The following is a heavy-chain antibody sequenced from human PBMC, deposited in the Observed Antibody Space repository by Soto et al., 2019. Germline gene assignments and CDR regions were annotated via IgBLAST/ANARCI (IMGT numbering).Heavy chain of an antibody. CDR2: VYYTGST. CDR1: GASIRSTDYY. D-gene: IGHD3-22*01. CDR3: ARGADSSGYYYDY. Sequence: SETLSLTCTVSGASIRSTDYYWSWIRQAPGKGLEWIGYVYYTGSTYYNPSLMSRLTISRDNAKNSLYLQMNSLRAEDTAVYYCARGADSSGYYYDYWGQGTLVTVSS. J-gene: IGHJ4*02. V-gene: IGHV4-30-4*01.